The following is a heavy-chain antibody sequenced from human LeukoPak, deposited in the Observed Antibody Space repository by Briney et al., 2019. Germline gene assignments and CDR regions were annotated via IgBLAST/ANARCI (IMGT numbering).Heavy chain of an antibody. CDR2: IIPISGTA. J-gene: IGHJ4*02. CDR3: ARGGTFYRRTLLNYFDY. D-gene: IGHD1-14*01. Sequence: ASVKVSCKASGGTFSSYGISWVRQAPGQGLEWMGGIIPISGTANYAQRFQGRVTSTHDEYTSTAYMELTSLRSEDTAVYYCARGGTFYRRTLLNYFDYWGQGSLVTVSS. V-gene: IGHV1-69*13. CDR1: GGTFSSYG.